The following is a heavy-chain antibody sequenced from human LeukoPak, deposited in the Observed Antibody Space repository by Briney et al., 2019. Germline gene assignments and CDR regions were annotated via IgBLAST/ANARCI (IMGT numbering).Heavy chain of an antibody. J-gene: IGHJ3*01. D-gene: IGHD5-18*01. Sequence: SETLSLTCAVYGGSFSGYYWSWIRQPPGKGLEWIGEINHSGSTNYNPSLKSRVTISVDTSKNQFSLKLSSVTAADTAVYYCARLQLWLGAFDLWGQGTMVTVSS. V-gene: IGHV4-34*01. CDR1: GGSFSGYY. CDR2: INHSGST. CDR3: ARLQLWLGAFDL.